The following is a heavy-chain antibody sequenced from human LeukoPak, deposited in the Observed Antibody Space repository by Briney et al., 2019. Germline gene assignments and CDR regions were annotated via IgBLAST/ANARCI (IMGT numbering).Heavy chain of an antibody. CDR1: GGTFSSYS. V-gene: IGHV1-69*02. D-gene: IGHD3-3*01. J-gene: IGHJ6*02. Sequence: SGKVSCKASGGTFSSYSISWVRQAPGQGLEWMGRIIPNLGKANHAQKFQGRGTITADKSTSKAYMEQRRLRSQGTAVYSCARMIMVFGVVTDNYYYYYGMDVWGQGTTVTVS. CDR2: IIPNLGKA. CDR3: ARMIMVFGVVTDNYYYYYGMDV.